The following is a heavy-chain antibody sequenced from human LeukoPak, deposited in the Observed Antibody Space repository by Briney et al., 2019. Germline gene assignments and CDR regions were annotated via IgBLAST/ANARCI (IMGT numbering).Heavy chain of an antibody. CDR3: ARAEMATTDAFDI. CDR1: GGSISSSSYY. J-gene: IGHJ3*02. CDR2: IYYNGST. V-gene: IGHV4-39*01. D-gene: IGHD5-24*01. Sequence: SETLSLTCTVSGGSISSSSYYWGWIRQPPGKGLEWIGSIYYNGSTYYNPSLKSRVTISVDTSKNQFSLKLSSVTAADTAVYYCARAEMATTDAFDIWGQGTMVTVSS.